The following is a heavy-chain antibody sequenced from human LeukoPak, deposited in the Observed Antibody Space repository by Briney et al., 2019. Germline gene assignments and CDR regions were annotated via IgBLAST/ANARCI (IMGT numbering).Heavy chain of an antibody. V-gene: IGHV1-46*03. CDR1: GYTFTNYY. CDR3: ALGVVPAAAEGGFDY. D-gene: IGHD2-2*01. CDR2: INSSDGST. Sequence: ASVKVSFKASGYTFTNYYMHWVRQAPAQGLAWMGVINSSDGSTSDGQKIKGRVTMTRHTSTSTVYMELSSLRPEYTAVYYCALGVVPAAAEGGFDYWGQGTLVTVSS. J-gene: IGHJ4*02.